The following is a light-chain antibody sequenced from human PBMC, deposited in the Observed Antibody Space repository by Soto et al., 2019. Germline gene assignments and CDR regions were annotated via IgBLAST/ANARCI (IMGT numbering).Light chain of an antibody. CDR3: SSYAGNNNLV. V-gene: IGLV2-8*01. J-gene: IGLJ2*01. Sequence: QSALTQPRSASGSLGQSVTIPCTGTISDIGGYNSVSWYQHHPGEAPKLIIFEVAKRPSGVPDRFSGSKSGNTAALTVSGLQAEDEATYYCSSYAGNNNLVFGGGTKVTVL. CDR1: ISDIGGYNS. CDR2: EVA.